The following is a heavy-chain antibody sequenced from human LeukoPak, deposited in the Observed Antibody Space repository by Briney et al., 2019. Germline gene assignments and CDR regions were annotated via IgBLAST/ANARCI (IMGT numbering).Heavy chain of an antibody. D-gene: IGHD3-16*01. CDR2: MSRAGYEI. Sequence: GGSLRLSCSASGFSFSTYLMSWVRQAPGKGLEWVANMSRAGYEIYYQDSVKGRFTISRDNAKNSLYLQMNSLRAEDTAGYYCARLCGGIQLAGVDSCGQGNLFTVSS. CDR3: ARLCGGIQLAGVDS. CDR1: GFSFSTYL. J-gene: IGHJ4*02. V-gene: IGHV3-7*01.